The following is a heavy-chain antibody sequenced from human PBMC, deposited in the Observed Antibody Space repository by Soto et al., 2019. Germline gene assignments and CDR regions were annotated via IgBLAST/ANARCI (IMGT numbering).Heavy chain of an antibody. Sequence: GASVKVSCTASGYTFTSYGVSWVRQAPGQGLEWMGWISAYKGNTNYAQKVQGRVTMTTDTPTSTAYMELRSLRSDDTAVYYCARGGRHDSSGYYLPFSGMDVWGQGTTVTVSS. J-gene: IGHJ6*02. D-gene: IGHD3-22*01. CDR1: GYTFTSYG. CDR2: ISAYKGNT. V-gene: IGHV1-18*01. CDR3: ARGGRHDSSGYYLPFSGMDV.